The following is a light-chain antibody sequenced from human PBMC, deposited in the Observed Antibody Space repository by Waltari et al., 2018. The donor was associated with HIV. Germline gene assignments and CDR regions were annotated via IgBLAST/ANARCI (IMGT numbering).Light chain of an antibody. CDR3: PARDDNLNAL. Sequence: QPVLIQPPSASGPPGRRVPFPCSGRRSNIGSNTVTWYKQSQGTAPNLHIFGNDRRPSWVPDRFAGSKSGTSASLVINWLQPEDEADYYCPARDDNLNALFGGGTKLTFL. J-gene: IGLJ2*01. CDR2: GND. V-gene: IGLV1-44*01. CDR1: RSNIGSNT.